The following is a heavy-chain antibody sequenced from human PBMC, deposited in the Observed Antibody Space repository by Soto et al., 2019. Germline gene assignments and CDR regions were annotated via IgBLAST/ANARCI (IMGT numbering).Heavy chain of an antibody. D-gene: IGHD1-1*01. CDR1: GASISGYY. CDR2: IYATGTT. J-gene: IGHJ5*02. CDR3: VRDGTKTLRDSFDP. V-gene: IGHV4-4*07. Sequence: KPSETLSLTCTVSGASISGYYWSWIRKSAGKGLEWIGRIYATGTTDYNPSLKSRVMMSVDTSKKQFSLKLRSVTAADTAVYYCVRDGTKTLRDSFDPWGQGISVTAPQ.